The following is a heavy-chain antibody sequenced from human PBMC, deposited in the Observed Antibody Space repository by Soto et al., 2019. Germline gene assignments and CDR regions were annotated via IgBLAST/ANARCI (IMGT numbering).Heavy chain of an antibody. CDR1: GFTFGDYA. CDR3: TRAPEGGYYGMDV. CDR2: IRSKAYGGTT. V-gene: IGHV3-49*03. J-gene: IGHJ6*02. Sequence: GGSLRLSCTASGFTFGDYAMSWFRQAPGKGLEWVGFIRSKAYGGTTEYAASVKGRFTISRDDSKSIAYLQMNSLKTEDTAVCYCTRAPEGGYYGMDVWGQGTTVTVSS. D-gene: IGHD1-26*01.